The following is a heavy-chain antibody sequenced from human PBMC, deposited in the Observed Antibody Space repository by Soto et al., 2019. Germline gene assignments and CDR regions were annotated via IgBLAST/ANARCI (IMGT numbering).Heavy chain of an antibody. D-gene: IGHD3-22*01. Sequence: QVQLVESGGGVVQPGRSLRLSCAASGFTFSSYAMHWVRQAPGKGLEWVAVISYDGSNKYYADSVKGRFTISRDNSKNTLDLRMNSLRAEDTAGYYCGRTRRDGNDESRGYHYLGQGTLVTVSS. V-gene: IGHV3-30-3*01. J-gene: IGHJ4*02. CDR3: GRTRRDGNDESRGYHY. CDR2: ISYDGSNK. CDR1: GFTFSSYA.